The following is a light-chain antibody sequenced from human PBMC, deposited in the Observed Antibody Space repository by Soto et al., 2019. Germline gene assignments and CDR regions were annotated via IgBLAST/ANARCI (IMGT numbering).Light chain of an antibody. CDR3: QQRSNWPWLT. V-gene: IGKV3-11*01. Sequence: EIVLTQSPATLSLSPGERATLSCRASQSVSSYLAWYQQKPGQAPRLLIYDASNRATGIPARFSGSGSGTDFTPTTSSLEPEDFAVYYCQQRSNWPWLTFGGGTKVEIK. J-gene: IGKJ4*01. CDR1: QSVSSY. CDR2: DAS.